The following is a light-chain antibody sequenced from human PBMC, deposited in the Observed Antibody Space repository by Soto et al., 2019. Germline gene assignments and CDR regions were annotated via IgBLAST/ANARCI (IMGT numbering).Light chain of an antibody. CDR1: QSVSSSN. V-gene: IGKV3-20*01. J-gene: IGKJ1*01. CDR2: GAS. CDR3: QHYGSSPWT. Sequence: EIVLTPSPCTLSLSPGDPATPYCSATQSVSSSNLAWYQQKRGQSPRLLIYGASSRATGIPDRFSGSGSGPDFTLTISRLEPEDFAVYFCQHYGSSPWTFGQGTKVDIK.